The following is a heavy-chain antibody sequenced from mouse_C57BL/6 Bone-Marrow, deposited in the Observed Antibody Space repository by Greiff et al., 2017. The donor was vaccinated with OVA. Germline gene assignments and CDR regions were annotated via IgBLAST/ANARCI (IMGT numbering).Heavy chain of an antibody. Sequence: EVQLQQSGPELVKPGASVKISCKAPGYTFTDYYMNWVKQSHGKSLEWIGDINPNNGGTSYNQKFKGKATLTVDKSSSTAYMELRSLTSEDSAVYYCARLGSPDYWGQGTTLTVSS. CDR3: ARLGSPDY. D-gene: IGHD1-1*01. J-gene: IGHJ2*01. V-gene: IGHV1-26*01. CDR1: GYTFTDYY. CDR2: INPNNGGT.